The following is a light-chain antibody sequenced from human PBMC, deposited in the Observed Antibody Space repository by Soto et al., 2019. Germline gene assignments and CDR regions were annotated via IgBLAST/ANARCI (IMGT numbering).Light chain of an antibody. CDR2: GAS. J-gene: IGKJ5*01. Sequence: EIVLTQSPGTLSLSPGERATLSCRASQSVSSSYLAWYQQKPGQAPRLLIHGASSRATGIPDRFSGSGSGTDLTLTISRLEPEDFAVYYCPQYGSSPITFGQGTRLEIK. CDR3: PQYGSSPIT. V-gene: IGKV3-20*01. CDR1: QSVSSSY.